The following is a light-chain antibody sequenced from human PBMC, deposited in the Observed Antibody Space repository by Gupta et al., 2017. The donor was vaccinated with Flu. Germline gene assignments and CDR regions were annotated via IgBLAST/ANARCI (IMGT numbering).Light chain of an antibody. V-gene: IGLV1-51*02. Sequence: QSVLTQPPSVSAAPGQEVIISCSGSSSNIGNNYVSWYQQPPGTAPKLLIYENNKRPSVIPDRFSGSKSGTSATLGITGLQTGDEADYHCGAWDSTGNVYVFGGGTKVTVL. J-gene: IGLJ3*02. CDR3: GAWDSTGNVYV. CDR1: SSNIGNNY. CDR2: ENN.